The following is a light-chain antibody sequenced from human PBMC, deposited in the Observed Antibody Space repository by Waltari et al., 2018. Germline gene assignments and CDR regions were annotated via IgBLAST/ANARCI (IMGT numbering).Light chain of an antibody. CDR2: DAS. Sequence: DIQMTQSPSSLSASVGDRVTITCQANQDITTFLTWYQQKPGNAPKLLIYDASDLETVVPSRFSGSGSGTEFAFTINSLQPEDIATYYCLQYDSLPWTFGQGTKVDI. V-gene: IGKV1-33*01. CDR1: QDITTF. J-gene: IGKJ1*01. CDR3: LQYDSLPWT.